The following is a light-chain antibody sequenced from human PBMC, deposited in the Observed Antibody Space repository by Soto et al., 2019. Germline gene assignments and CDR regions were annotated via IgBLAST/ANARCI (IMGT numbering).Light chain of an antibody. CDR1: SSDVGGYNY. J-gene: IGLJ1*01. CDR2: DVS. V-gene: IGLV2-14*01. CDR3: SSYTSSSNPYV. Sequence: YVLTQPASVSGSPGQSITISCTGTSSDVGGYNYVSWYQQHPGKAPKLMIYDVSNRPSGVSNRFSGSKSGNTASLTISGLQAEDEADYYCSSYTSSSNPYVFGTGNKVTVL.